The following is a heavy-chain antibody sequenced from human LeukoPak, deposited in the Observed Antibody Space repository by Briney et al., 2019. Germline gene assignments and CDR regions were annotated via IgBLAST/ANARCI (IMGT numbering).Heavy chain of an antibody. V-gene: IGHV1-69*01. D-gene: IGHD6-13*01. J-gene: IGHJ4*02. CDR2: IIPIFGTA. CDR3: ARGSPLSGYSSSWYMDY. Sequence: GASVKVSCKASGGTFSSYAISWVRQAPGQGLEWMGGIIPIFGTANYAQKFQGRVTITADESTSTAYMELSSLRSEDTAVYYCARGSPLSGYSSSWYMDYWCQGTLVTVSS. CDR1: GGTFSSYA.